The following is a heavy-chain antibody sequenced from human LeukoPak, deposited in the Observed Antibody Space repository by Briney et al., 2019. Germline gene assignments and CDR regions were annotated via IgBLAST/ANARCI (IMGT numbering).Heavy chain of an antibody. CDR2: INPKSDGT. CDR3: ARPPIMVRGVIFWFDP. Sequence: ASVKVSCKASGYTFTVYHMHWVQQAPGQGLEWMGWINPKSDGTKYAQKFQGRVTMTRDTSISTAYMELSRLRTDDTVVYYCARPPIMVRGVIFWFDPWGRGTLVTVSS. D-gene: IGHD3-10*01. J-gene: IGHJ5*02. CDR1: GYTFTVYH. V-gene: IGHV1-2*02.